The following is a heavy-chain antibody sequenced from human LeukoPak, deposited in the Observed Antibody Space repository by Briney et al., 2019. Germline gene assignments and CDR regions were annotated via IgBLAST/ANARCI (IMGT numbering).Heavy chain of an antibody. V-gene: IGHV4-4*07. CDR3: ARDGPERGSSYMDV. J-gene: IGHJ6*03. D-gene: IGHD3-10*01. CDR2: IYTSGST. Sequence: SETLSLTCTVSGGSISSYYWSWIRQPAGKGLEWIGRIYTSGSTNYNPSLKSRVTMSVDTSKNQFSLKLSSVTAADTAVYYCARDGPERGSSYMDVWGKGTTVTVSS. CDR1: GGSISSYY.